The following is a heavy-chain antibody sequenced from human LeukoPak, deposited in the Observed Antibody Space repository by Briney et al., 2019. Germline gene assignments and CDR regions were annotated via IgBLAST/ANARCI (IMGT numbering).Heavy chain of an antibody. V-gene: IGHV4-61*01. CDR3: AREVEYSTTWARFDY. Sequence: SETLSLTCTASGGSVSSGSYYWSWIRQPPGKGLEWIGYIYYTGSTNYNPSLKSRVTISVDTSKNQFSLKLSSVTAADTAVYYCAREVEYSTTWARFDYWGQGTLVTVSS. CDR1: GGSVSSGSYY. CDR2: IYYTGST. J-gene: IGHJ4*02. D-gene: IGHD6-13*01.